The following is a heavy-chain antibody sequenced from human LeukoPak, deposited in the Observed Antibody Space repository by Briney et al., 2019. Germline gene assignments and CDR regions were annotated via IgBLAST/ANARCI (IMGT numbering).Heavy chain of an antibody. CDR2: IASDGSST. V-gene: IGHV3-74*01. Sequence: GGSLRLSCTASGFTFSSYWMNWVRQAPGKGLVWVSRIASDGSSTTYADSVKGRFSISRDNAKNTLYLQMNSLRVEDTAVYYCARGRPHGNDYWGQGTLVTVSS. D-gene: IGHD4-23*01. CDR3: ARGRPHGNDY. CDR1: GFTFSSYW. J-gene: IGHJ4*02.